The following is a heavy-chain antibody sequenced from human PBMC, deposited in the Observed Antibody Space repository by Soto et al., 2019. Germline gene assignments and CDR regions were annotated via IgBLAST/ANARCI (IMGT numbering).Heavy chain of an antibody. J-gene: IGHJ4*02. CDR1: GYTFTSYG. Sequence: ASVKVSCKASGYTFTSYGISWVRQAPGQGLEWMGWISAYNGNTNYAQKLQGRVTMTTDTSTTTAYMELRSLRSDDTAVYYCAGDSPTSLSQYTYAWHYFDYWGQGTLVTVSS. D-gene: IGHD5-18*01. CDR3: AGDSPTSLSQYTYAWHYFDY. CDR2: ISAYNGNT. V-gene: IGHV1-18*01.